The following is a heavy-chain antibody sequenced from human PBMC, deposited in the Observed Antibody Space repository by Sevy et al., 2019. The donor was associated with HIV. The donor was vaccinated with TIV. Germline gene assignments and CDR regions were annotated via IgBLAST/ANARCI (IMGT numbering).Heavy chain of an antibody. J-gene: IGHJ4*02. CDR1: GFTFSSYA. V-gene: IGHV3-30-3*01. D-gene: IGHD5-18*01. Sequence: GGSLRLSCAASGFTFSSYAMHWVRQAPGKGLEGVAVISYDGSKKYYADSVKGRWTISIDNSKNTLYLQMNSRRAEDTAVYYCARIGTCYTYVTPPWYWGQGTLVTVSS. CDR2: ISYDGSKK. CDR3: ARIGTCYTYVTPPWY.